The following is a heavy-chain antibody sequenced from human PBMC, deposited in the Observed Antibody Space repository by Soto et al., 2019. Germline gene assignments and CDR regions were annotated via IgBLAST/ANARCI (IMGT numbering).Heavy chain of an antibody. CDR1: GGAIKSHY. V-gene: IGHV4-59*11. CDR2: IYYSGST. CDR3: TRDFGEYIWGSYRYHDY. D-gene: IGHD3-16*02. J-gene: IGHJ4*02. Sequence: SETLSLTCTVSGGAIKSHYWSLIRQPPGKGLEWIGCIYYSGSTKYNPSLKSRVTISVDTSKNQFSLNLSSVTAADTALYYCTRDFGEYIWGSYRYHDYWGQGTQVTVSS.